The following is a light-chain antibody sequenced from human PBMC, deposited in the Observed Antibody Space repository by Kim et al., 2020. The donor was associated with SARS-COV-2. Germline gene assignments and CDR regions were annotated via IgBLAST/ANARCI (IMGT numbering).Light chain of an antibody. CDR1: ESIDTW. Sequence: SASVGDRVTITCRASESIDTWLAWYQQKPGKAPNLLIYQASSLRIGVPSRFRASGSGAEFTLTISSLQPEDFATYYCQHYIRFPHTFGQGTKLEI. J-gene: IGKJ2*01. CDR2: QAS. CDR3: QHYIRFPHT. V-gene: IGKV1-5*03.